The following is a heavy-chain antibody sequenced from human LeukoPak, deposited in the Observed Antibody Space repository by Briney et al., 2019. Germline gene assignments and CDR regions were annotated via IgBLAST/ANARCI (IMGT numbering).Heavy chain of an antibody. V-gene: IGHV1-18*01. CDR3: ARDRPRLSSGWYGSDY. CDR2: ISAYNGNT. D-gene: IGHD6-19*01. Sequence: ASVKVSCKASGYTFTSYGISWVRQAPGQGLEWMGWISAYNGNTNYAQKLQGRVTMTTDTSTITAYMELRSLRSDDTAVYYCARDRPRLSSGWYGSDYWGQGTLVTVSS. J-gene: IGHJ4*02. CDR1: GYTFTSYG.